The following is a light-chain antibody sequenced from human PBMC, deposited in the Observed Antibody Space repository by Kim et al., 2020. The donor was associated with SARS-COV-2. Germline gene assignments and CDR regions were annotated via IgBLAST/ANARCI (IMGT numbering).Light chain of an antibody. V-gene: IGKV1-39*01. CDR1: QSISTN. CDR2: TTS. Sequence: DIQMTQSPSSLYASVGDRITITCRASQSISTNLNWYQSKPGKGPTLLIYTTSNLQTGVPSRFSGSGSGTDFSLTISGLQPEDFATYYCQQSHTTPLYSFGQGTKVDIK. CDR3: QQSHTTPLYS. J-gene: IGKJ2*03.